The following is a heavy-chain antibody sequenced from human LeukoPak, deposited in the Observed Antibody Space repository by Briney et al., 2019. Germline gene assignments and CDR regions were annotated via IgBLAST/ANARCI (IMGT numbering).Heavy chain of an antibody. CDR2: ISASGDAT. V-gene: IGHV3-23*01. Sequence: PGGSLRLSCAASGFTFSSYAMSWVRQAPGKGLECVSIISASGDATKYADSVEGRFTISRDNSKNTLYLQMNSLRAEDTAVYYCARESNGHWFDPWGQGTLVTISS. J-gene: IGHJ5*02. CDR1: GFTFSSYA. CDR3: ARESNGHWFDP.